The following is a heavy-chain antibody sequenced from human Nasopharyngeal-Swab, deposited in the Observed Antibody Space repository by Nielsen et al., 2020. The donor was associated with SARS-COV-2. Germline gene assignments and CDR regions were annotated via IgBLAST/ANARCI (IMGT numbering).Heavy chain of an antibody. Sequence: GESLKTSCAASGFTFNRYVMTWVRQAPGKGLDWVSAISGSGGSTYYADSVKGRFTISRDNSKNPLYLQMNSLRAEDTAVYYCANTGGYSLGFDYWGQGTLVTVSS. J-gene: IGHJ4*02. CDR3: ANTGGYSLGFDY. V-gene: IGHV3-23*01. D-gene: IGHD5-18*01. CDR1: GFTFNRYV. CDR2: ISGSGGST.